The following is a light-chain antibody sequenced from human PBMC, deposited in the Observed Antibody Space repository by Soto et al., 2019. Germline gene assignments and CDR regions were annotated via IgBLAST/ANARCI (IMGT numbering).Light chain of an antibody. J-gene: IGKJ1*01. CDR3: QQYNNWPPVT. CDR2: GAS. CDR1: QSVRSQ. V-gene: IGKV3-15*01. Sequence: EIVLTQSPATLSSSPGERATLSCRASQSVRSQLAWYQQKPGQAPRLLIYGASTRATGIPARFSGSGSGTEFTLTISSLQSEDFAVYYCQQYNNWPPVTFGQGTKVDIK.